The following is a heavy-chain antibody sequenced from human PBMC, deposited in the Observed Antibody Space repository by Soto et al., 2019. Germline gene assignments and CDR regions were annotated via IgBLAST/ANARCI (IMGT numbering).Heavy chain of an antibody. J-gene: IGHJ6*02. V-gene: IGHV4-34*01. Sequence: SETLSLTCAIYGGSFSGYYWTWIRQAPGKELEWIGEINHSGGTNYNPSLKSRVTISVDTSKNQFSLKLSSVTAADTAVHSCARDVSTSSWYGALYYYYSGMDVWGQGTTVPVSS. CDR2: INHSGGT. CDR1: GGSFSGYY. CDR3: ARDVSTSSWYGALYYYYSGMDV. D-gene: IGHD6-13*01.